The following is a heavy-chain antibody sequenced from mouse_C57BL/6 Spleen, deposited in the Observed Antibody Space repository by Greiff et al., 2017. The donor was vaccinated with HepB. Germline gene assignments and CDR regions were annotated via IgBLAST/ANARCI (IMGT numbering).Heavy chain of an antibody. CDR2: IHPNSGST. J-gene: IGHJ2*01. V-gene: IGHV1-64*01. CDR1: GYTFTSYW. D-gene: IGHD1-1*01. CDR3: ARSPIITTVGATDY. Sequence: QVQLQQSGAELVKPGASVKLSCKASGYTFTSYWMHWVKQRPGQGLEWIGMIHPNSGSTNYNEKFKSKATLTVDKSSSTAYMQLSSLTSEDSAVYYCARSPIITTVGATDYWGQGTTLTVSS.